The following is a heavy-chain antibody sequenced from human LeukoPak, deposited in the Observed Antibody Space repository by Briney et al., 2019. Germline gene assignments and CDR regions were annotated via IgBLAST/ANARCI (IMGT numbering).Heavy chain of an antibody. CDR3: ARGSLWLQLDY. V-gene: IGHV3-30-3*01. Sequence: GRSLRLSCAASGFTFSSYAMHWVRQAPGKGLEWVAVISYDGNNKYYADSVKGRFTISRDNSKNTLYLQMNSLRAEDTAVYYCARGSLWLQLDYWGQGTLVTVSS. CDR1: GFTFSSYA. J-gene: IGHJ4*02. D-gene: IGHD5-24*01. CDR2: ISYDGNNK.